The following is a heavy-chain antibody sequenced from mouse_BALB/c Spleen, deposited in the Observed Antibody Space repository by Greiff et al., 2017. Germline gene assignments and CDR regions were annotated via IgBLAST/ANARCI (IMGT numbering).Heavy chain of an antibody. CDR1: GYTFTSYT. CDR3: ARNPREDAMDY. Sequence: QVQLKQSGAELARPGASVKMSCKASGYTFTSYTMHWVNQRPGQGLEWIGYINPSSGYTNYNQKFKDKATLTADKSSSTAYMQLSSLTSEDSAVYYCARNPREDAMDYWGQGTSVTVSS. CDR2: INPSSGYT. V-gene: IGHV1-4*01. J-gene: IGHJ4*01.